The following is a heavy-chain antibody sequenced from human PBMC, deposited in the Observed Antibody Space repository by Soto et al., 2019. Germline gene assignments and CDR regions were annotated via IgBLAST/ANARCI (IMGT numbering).Heavy chain of an antibody. CDR1: GGSISSGGYS. CDR2: IYHSGST. J-gene: IGHJ4*02. D-gene: IGHD3-22*01. CDR3: ASSSSSGPMIDY. V-gene: IGHV4-30-2*01. Sequence: QLLESGSGLVKPSQTLSLTCAVSGGSISSGGYSWSWIRQPPGKGLEWIGYIYHSGSTYYNPSLKSRVTISVDRSKNQFSLKLSSVTAADTAVYYCASSSSSGPMIDYWGQGTLVTVSS.